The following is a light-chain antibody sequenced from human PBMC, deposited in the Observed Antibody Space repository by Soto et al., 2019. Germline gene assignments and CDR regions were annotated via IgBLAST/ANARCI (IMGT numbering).Light chain of an antibody. J-gene: IGKJ5*01. CDR3: QQRNIWPPVT. CDR2: GAF. V-gene: IGKV3-11*01. Sequence: EIVLTQSPGTLSLSPGERATLSCRASPSVTNYLAWYQQKPGQAPRLLIYGAFNRATGIPARFSGSGSETDFTLTISSLEPEDFAVYYCQQRNIWPPVTFGQGTRLEIK. CDR1: PSVTNY.